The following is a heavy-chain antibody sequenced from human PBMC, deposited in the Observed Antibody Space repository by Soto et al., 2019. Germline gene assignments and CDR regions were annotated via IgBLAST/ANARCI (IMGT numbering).Heavy chain of an antibody. J-gene: IGHJ4*02. V-gene: IGHV3-23*01. Sequence: VRQAPGKGLEWVSAISGSGGSTYYADSVKGRFTISRDNSKNTLYLQMNSLRAEDTAVYYCARDSAPWYYYDSSGYQVITTFYWGQGTLVTVPQ. CDR2: ISGSGGST. D-gene: IGHD3-22*01. CDR3: ARDSAPWYYYDSSGYQVITTFY.